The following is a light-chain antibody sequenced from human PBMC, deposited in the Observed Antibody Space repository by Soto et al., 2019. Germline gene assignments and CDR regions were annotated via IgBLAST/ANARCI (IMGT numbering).Light chain of an antibody. J-gene: IGKJ4*01. V-gene: IGKV3-11*01. CDR3: QQRSKWPIT. CDR1: QSVASY. Sequence: EIVLTQSPATLSLSPGERATLSCRASQSVASYLARYQQKPGQAPRLLIYDASNRATGIPARFSGGGSGTDFTLTIGSLEPEDFAVYYCQQRSKWPITFGGGTKVEIK. CDR2: DAS.